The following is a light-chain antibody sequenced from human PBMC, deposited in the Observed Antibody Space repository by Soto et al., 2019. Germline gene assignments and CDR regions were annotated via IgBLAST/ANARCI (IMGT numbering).Light chain of an antibody. J-gene: IGKJ1*01. CDR2: DAS. CDR1: QDSTKY. Sequence: AIQLTQSPSSLSASVGDRVTITCRASQDSTKYLAWYQQKPGKAPNPLIYDASTLHSGVPSRFSGSGSGTDFTLTISRLQPEDFATYYCLQDYNYPPTFGPGTKV. V-gene: IGKV1-6*01. CDR3: LQDYNYPPT.